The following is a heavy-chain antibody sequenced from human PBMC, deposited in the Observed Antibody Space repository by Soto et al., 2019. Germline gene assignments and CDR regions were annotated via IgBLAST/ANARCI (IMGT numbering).Heavy chain of an antibody. J-gene: IGHJ4*02. V-gene: IGHV3-33*01. CDR1: GFTFSSYG. CDR3: ARERAAHYDILTGYYNPYY. Sequence: QVQLVESGGGVVQPGRSLRLSCAASGFTFSSYGMHWVRQAPGKGLEWVAVIWYDGSNKYYADSVKGRFTISRDNSKNTLYLQMNSLRAEYTAVYYCARERAAHYDILTGYYNPYYWGQGTLVTVSS. D-gene: IGHD3-9*01. CDR2: IWYDGSNK.